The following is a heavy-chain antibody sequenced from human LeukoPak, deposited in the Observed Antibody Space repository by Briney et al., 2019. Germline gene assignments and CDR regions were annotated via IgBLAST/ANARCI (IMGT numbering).Heavy chain of an antibody. Sequence: GGSLRLSCAPSGFTVSSTYMSWVRQAPGKGLEWVSIISGGGDTFYAGSVKSRFTISRDTSKNTLYLQMNDLRAEDTAVYYCAGRGSGYYYGMNVWGQGTTVTVSS. CDR1: GFTVSSTY. V-gene: IGHV3-66*01. D-gene: IGHD3-10*01. CDR2: ISGGGDT. CDR3: AGRGSGYYYGMNV. J-gene: IGHJ6*02.